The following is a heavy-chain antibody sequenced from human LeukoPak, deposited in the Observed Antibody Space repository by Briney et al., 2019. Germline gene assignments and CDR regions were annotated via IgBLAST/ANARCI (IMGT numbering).Heavy chain of an antibody. Sequence: PGGSLRLSCAASGFTFSSYAMSWVRQAPGKGLEWVSAISGSGGSTYYADSVKGRFTISRDNSKNTLYLQMNSLRAEDTAVYYCAKEPYPLLLWFGELSGWFDPWGQGTLVTVSS. J-gene: IGHJ5*02. V-gene: IGHV3-23*01. D-gene: IGHD3-10*01. CDR1: GFTFSSYA. CDR3: AKEPYPLLLWFGELSGWFDP. CDR2: ISGSGGST.